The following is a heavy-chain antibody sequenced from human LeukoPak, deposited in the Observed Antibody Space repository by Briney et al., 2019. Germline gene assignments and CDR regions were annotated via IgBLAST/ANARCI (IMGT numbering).Heavy chain of an antibody. D-gene: IGHD2-15*01. V-gene: IGHV1-2*04. J-gene: IGHJ5*02. Sequence: ASVKVSCKASGYTFTGYYMHWVRQAPGQGLEWMGWINPNSGGTNYAQKFQGWVTMTRDTSISTAYMELSRLRSDDTAVYYCARDGGPLGYCSGGSCYGPGVSWFDPWGQGTLVTVSS. CDR2: INPNSGGT. CDR3: ARDGGPLGYCSGGSCYGPGVSWFDP. CDR1: GYTFTGYY.